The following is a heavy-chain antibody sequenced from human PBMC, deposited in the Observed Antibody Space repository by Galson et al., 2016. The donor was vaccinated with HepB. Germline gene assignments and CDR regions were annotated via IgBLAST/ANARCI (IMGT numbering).Heavy chain of an antibody. J-gene: IGHJ4*02. D-gene: IGHD5-18*01. CDR1: GYTFTNYY. CDR2: INPTDGST. V-gene: IGHV1-46*01. CDR3: ARGLEYSYGFFDF. Sequence: SVKVSCKASGYTFTNYYMHWVRQAPGQGLEWMGIINPTDGSTNYAQNLQGRVTMTRDTSTSTVYMELSSLRSEDTAIYYCARGLEYSYGFFDFWGQGTLVTVS.